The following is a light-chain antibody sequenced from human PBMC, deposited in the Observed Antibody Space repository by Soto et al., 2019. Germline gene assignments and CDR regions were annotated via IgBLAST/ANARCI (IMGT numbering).Light chain of an antibody. V-gene: IGLV1-44*01. CDR1: SSNIGSNS. J-gene: IGLJ3*02. Sequence: QSVLTQPPSASGTPGQRVTISCSGGSSNIGSNSVHWYQHFPGTAPKVLISSNDQRPSGVPDRFSGSKSGTSASLAISGLQSEDEADYYCAAWDDTLNAWVFGGGTKVTVL. CDR3: AAWDDTLNAWV. CDR2: SND.